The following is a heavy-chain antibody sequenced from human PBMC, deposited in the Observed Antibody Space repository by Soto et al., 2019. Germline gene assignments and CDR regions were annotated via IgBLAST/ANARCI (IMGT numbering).Heavy chain of an antibody. Sequence: SETLSLTCTVSWGSISSYYWRWIRQPPGKGLEWIGYIYYSGSTNYNPSLKSRVTISVDTSKNQFSLKLSSVTAADTAVYYCARYGSGSSVWFDPWGQGTLVTVSS. J-gene: IGHJ5*02. V-gene: IGHV4-59*01. D-gene: IGHD3-10*01. CDR2: IYYSGST. CDR3: ARYGSGSSVWFDP. CDR1: WGSISSYY.